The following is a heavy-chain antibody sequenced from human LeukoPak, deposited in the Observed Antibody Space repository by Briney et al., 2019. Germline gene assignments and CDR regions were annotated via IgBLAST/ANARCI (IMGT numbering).Heavy chain of an antibody. J-gene: IGHJ4*02. V-gene: IGHV4-34*01. CDR3: ARVTWELPTIFDY. CDR2: INHSGST. CDR1: GGSFSGYY. D-gene: IGHD1-26*01. Sequence: SETLSLTCAVYGGSFSGYYWSWIRQPPGKGLEWIGEINHSGSTNYNPSLKSRVTISVDTSKNQFSLKLSSVTAADTAVYYCARVTWELPTIFDYWGQGTRVTVSS.